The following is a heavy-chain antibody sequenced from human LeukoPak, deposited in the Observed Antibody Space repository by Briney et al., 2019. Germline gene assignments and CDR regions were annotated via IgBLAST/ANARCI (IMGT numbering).Heavy chain of an antibody. CDR3: ALGTYYYDSSGYFGFDAFDI. V-gene: IGHV1-46*03. CDR1: GYTFTSYY. CDR2: INPSGGST. Sequence: ASVKVSCKASGYTFTSYYMHWVRQAPGQGLEWMGIINPSGGSTSYAQKFQGRVTMPRDTSTSTVYMELSSLRSEDTAVYYCALGTYYYDSSGYFGFDAFDIWGQGTMVTVSS. D-gene: IGHD3-22*01. J-gene: IGHJ3*02.